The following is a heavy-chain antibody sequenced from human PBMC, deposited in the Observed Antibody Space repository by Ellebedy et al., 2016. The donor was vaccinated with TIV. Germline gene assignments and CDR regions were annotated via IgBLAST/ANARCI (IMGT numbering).Heavy chain of an antibody. CDR3: AKDLGMVVPVSYFDS. CDR2: ISDTAVHT. Sequence: GESLKISCVASGFTFSRHYMHWVRQAPGKGLEWVASISDTAVHTYYADSVKGRFTISRDNSNNKLFLRMNSLRAEDTAVYYCAKDLGMVVPVSYFDSWGQGTLVTVSS. J-gene: IGHJ4*02. CDR1: GFTFSRHY. V-gene: IGHV3-23*01. D-gene: IGHD2-15*01.